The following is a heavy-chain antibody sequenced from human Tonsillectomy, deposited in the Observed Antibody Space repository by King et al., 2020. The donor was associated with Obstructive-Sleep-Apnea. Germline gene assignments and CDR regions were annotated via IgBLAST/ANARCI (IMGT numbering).Heavy chain of an antibody. J-gene: IGHJ3*02. D-gene: IGHD4-23*01. CDR1: GGSISSGGYS. CDR3: ARDSDYGGNSLRAFDI. Sequence: VQLQESGPGLVKPSQTLSLTCAVSGGSISSGGYSWSWIRQPPGKGLEWIGYIYYSGSTYYNPSLKSRVTISVDTCKNQFSLKLSSVTAADTAVYYCARDSDYGGNSLRAFDIWGQGTMVTVSS. V-gene: IGHV4-30-4*07. CDR2: IYYSGST.